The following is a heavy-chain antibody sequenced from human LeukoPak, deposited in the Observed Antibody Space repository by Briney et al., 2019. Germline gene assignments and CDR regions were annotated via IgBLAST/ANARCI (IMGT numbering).Heavy chain of an antibody. CDR3: AREWSGYSYGYTFDH. Sequence: GGSLRLSCAASGFTFSSYSMNWVRQAPGKGLEWVSYISSSSSTIYYADSVKGRFTISRDNAKNSLYLQMNSLRAEDTAVYYCAREWSGYSYGYTFDHWGQGTLVTVSS. V-gene: IGHV3-48*01. CDR2: ISSSSSTI. J-gene: IGHJ4*02. CDR1: GFTFSSYS. D-gene: IGHD5-18*01.